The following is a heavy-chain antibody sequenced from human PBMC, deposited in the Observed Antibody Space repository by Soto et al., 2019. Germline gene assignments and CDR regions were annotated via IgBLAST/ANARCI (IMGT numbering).Heavy chain of an antibody. CDR1: GFSLSTSGVG. CDR2: IYWSGDE. D-gene: IGHD6-6*01. CDR3: ARGLATLPVFAFDI. J-gene: IGHJ3*02. Sequence: SGPTLVNPTQTLTLTCSFSGFSLSTSGVGVGWIRQSPGKALEWLALIYWSGDEHYRPSLKSRLSIIKDTSKNHVVLIMTDMDPVDTATYYCARGLATLPVFAFDIWGQGKMVTVSS. V-gene: IGHV2-5*01.